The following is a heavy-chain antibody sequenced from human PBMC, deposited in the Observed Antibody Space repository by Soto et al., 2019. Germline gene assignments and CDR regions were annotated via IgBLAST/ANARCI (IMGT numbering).Heavy chain of an antibody. CDR3: ANDVGRQLVTLFDY. CDR2: ISWDGGST. CDR1: GFTFDDYT. Sequence: EVQLVESGGVVVQPGGSLRLSCAASGFTFDDYTMHWVRQAPGKGLEWVSLISWDGGSTYYADSVKGRFTISRDNSKNSLYLQMNSLRTEDTALYYCANDVGRQLVTLFDYWGQGTLVTVSS. V-gene: IGHV3-43*01. D-gene: IGHD6-6*01. J-gene: IGHJ4*02.